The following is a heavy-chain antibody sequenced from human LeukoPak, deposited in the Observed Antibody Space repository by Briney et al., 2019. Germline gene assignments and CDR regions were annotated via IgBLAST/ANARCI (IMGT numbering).Heavy chain of an antibody. CDR3: AKAGARIGSYAPRFDY. CDR2: ISGGGGNT. D-gene: IGHD4/OR15-4a*01. CDR1: GFTFSRYA. V-gene: IGHV3-23*01. J-gene: IGHJ4*02. Sequence: GGSLRLSCAASGFTFSRYAMRSGRQAPGKGLEWVSAISGGGGNTYYADSVKGRFTISRDNSENTLYLQMSSLRAEDTAVYYCAKAGARIGSYAPRFDYWGQGTLVTVSS.